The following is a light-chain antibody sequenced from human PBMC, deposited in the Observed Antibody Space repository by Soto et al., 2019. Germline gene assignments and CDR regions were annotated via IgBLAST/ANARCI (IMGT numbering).Light chain of an antibody. CDR3: GAWDDSVNGHV. CDR2: RNT. Sequence: QLVLTQPPSVSGTPGQRVTISCSGGGSNIGSNYVYWYHQLPGTAPKLLLYRNTQRPSGVPDRIFGSKSGTSASLAISGLRSEDEGDYYCGAWDDSVNGHVFGTGTKLTVL. J-gene: IGLJ1*01. CDR1: GSNIGSNY. V-gene: IGLV1-47*01.